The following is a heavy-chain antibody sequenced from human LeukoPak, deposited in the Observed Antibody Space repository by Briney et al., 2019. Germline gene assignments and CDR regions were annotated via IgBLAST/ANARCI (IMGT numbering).Heavy chain of an antibody. J-gene: IGHJ4*02. CDR3: ARGVEPLAANTLAY. Sequence: GSLRLSCAASGFTVITNDMTWVRQAPGKGLEWVSVLYSDGNTKYADSVQGRFTISRDNSKNTLYLEMNSLSPDDTAVYYCARGVEPLAANTLAYWGQGTLVTASS. V-gene: IGHV3-53*01. CDR1: GFTVITND. D-gene: IGHD1-14*01. CDR2: LYSDGNT.